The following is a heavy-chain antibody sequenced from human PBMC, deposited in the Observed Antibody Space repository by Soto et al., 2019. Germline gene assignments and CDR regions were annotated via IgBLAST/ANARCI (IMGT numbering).Heavy chain of an antibody. CDR1: GFTFSDYY. CDR2: ISSSGSTI. CDR3: ARDLSSSWANFDY. V-gene: IGHV3-11*01. Sequence: GGSLRLSCAASGFTFSDYYMSWIRQAPGKGLEWVSYISSSGSTIYYADSVKGRFTISRDNAKNSLYLQMNSLRAEDTAVYYCARDLSSSWANFDYWGQGTLVTVSS. D-gene: IGHD6-13*01. J-gene: IGHJ4*02.